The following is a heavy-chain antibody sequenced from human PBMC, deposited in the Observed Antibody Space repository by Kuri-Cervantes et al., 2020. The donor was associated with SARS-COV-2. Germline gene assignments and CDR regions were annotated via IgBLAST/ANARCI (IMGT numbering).Heavy chain of an antibody. Sequence: GSLRLSCTVSGGSIISSDYYWAWVRQSPGKGLEWIGTIYYSGVTYYSPSLKSRVTISVDTSKNQFSLNLRSVTVADTGVYYCARQRVLRYFDWLSKNNWFDPWGQGTLVTVSS. CDR2: IYYSGVT. D-gene: IGHD3-9*01. J-gene: IGHJ5*02. V-gene: IGHV4-39*01. CDR1: GGSIISSDYY. CDR3: ARQRVLRYFDWLSKNNWFDP.